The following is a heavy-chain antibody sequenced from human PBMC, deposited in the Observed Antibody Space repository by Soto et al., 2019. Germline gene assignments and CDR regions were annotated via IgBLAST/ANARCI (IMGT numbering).Heavy chain of an antibody. Sequence: LSLTCAVYGGSFSGYYWSWIRQPPVKGLEWIGEINHSGSTNYNPSLKSRVTISVDTSKNQFSLKLSSVTAADTAVYYCARIGFGSWYNQYYFDYWGQGTLVTVSS. V-gene: IGHV4-34*01. CDR1: GGSFSGYY. CDR2: INHSGST. D-gene: IGHD6-13*01. J-gene: IGHJ4*02. CDR3: ARIGFGSWYNQYYFDY.